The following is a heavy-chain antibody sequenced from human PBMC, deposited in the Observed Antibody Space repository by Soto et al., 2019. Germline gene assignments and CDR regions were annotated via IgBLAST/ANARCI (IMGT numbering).Heavy chain of an antibody. D-gene: IGHD6-13*01. Sequence: SGPTLVNPTQTLTLTCTFSGFSLSTRGMCVSWIRQPPGKALEWLALIDWDDDKYYSPFLKTRLTISKDTSKNQVVLTMTNMDPVDTSTYYCARMPRSSSPVYYYYGTDVWDQGTTVTVAS. CDR1: GFSLSTRGMC. CDR2: IDWDDDK. V-gene: IGHV2-70*01. CDR3: ARMPRSSSPVYYYYGTDV. J-gene: IGHJ6*02.